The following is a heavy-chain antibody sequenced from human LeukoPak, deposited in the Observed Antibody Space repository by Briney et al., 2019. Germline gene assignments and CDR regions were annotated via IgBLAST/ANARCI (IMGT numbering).Heavy chain of an antibody. V-gene: IGHV1-2*02. Sequence: ASVKVSCKASGYTFTGYYMHWVRQAPGQGLEWMGWINPNSGGTNYAQKFQGRVTMTRDTSISTAYMELSRLRSDDTAVYYCARDLSNGGNSGFDYWGQGTLATVSS. CDR3: ARDLSNGGNSGFDY. D-gene: IGHD4-23*01. J-gene: IGHJ4*02. CDR1: GYTFTGYY. CDR2: INPNSGGT.